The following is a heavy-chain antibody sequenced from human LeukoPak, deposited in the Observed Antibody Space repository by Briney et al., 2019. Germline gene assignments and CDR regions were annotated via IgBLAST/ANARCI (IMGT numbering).Heavy chain of an antibody. Sequence: GGSLRLSCAASGFTFSSYWMHWVRQAPGKGLVWVSRINSDGSSTSYADSVKGRFTISRDNAKNTLYLQMNSLRAEDTAVYYCARVGDSSGYYGYYYYYYGMDVWGQGTTVTVSS. V-gene: IGHV3-74*01. D-gene: IGHD3-22*01. CDR1: GFTFSSYW. CDR3: ARVGDSSGYYGYYYYYYGMDV. CDR2: INSDGSST. J-gene: IGHJ6*02.